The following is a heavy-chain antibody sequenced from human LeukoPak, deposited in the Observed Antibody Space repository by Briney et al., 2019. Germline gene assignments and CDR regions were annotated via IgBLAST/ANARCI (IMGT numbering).Heavy chain of an antibody. Sequence: SETLSLTCTVSGGSISSGFWWSWVRQPPGKGLEWIGEIHHSGSTNYNPSLKSRVTISVDKSKNQFSLKLSSVTATDTAVYLCARNAYYSADYWGQGTLVTVSS. CDR3: ARNAYYSADY. D-gene: IGHD4/OR15-4a*01. V-gene: IGHV4-4*02. CDR1: GGSISSGFW. J-gene: IGHJ4*02. CDR2: IHHSGST.